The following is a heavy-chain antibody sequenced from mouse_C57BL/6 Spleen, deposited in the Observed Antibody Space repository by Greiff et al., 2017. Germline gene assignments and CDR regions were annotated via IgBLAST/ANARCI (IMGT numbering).Heavy chain of an antibody. CDR2: IYPGSGST. J-gene: IGHJ4*01. Sequence: VQLQQPGAELVKPGASVKMSCKASGYTFTSYWITWVKQRPGQGLEWIGDIYPGSGSTNNNEKFKSKATLTVDTSSSTAYMQLSSLTSEDSAVYYWARRIYYGKRDYYAMDYWGQGTSVTVSS. V-gene: IGHV1-55*01. D-gene: IGHD2-1*01. CDR3: ARRIYYGKRDYYAMDY. CDR1: GYTFTSYW.